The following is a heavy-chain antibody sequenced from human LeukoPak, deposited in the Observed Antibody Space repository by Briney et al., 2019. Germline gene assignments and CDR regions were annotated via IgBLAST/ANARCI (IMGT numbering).Heavy chain of an antibody. CDR2: IYYSGST. V-gene: IGHV4-59*01. CDR3: ARGGGGTAYFDY. D-gene: IGHD2-21*02. CDR1: GGSISTYY. Sequence: SETLTLTCTVSGGSISTYYWNWIRQPPGKGLEWIGNIYYSGSTKYNPSLKSRITISVDTSKNQFSLKLSSVTAADTAVYYCARGGGGTAYFDYWGQGTLVTVSS. J-gene: IGHJ4*02.